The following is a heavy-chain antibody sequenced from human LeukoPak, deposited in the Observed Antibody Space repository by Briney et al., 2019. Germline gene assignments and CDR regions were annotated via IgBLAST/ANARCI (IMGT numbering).Heavy chain of an antibody. J-gene: IGHJ3*02. D-gene: IGHD3-10*01. Sequence: SETLSLTCTVSGGSISSGGYYWSRIRQPPGKGLEWIGYIYHSGSTYYNPSLKSRVTISVDRSKNQFSLKLSSVTAADTAVYYCARVLRITMVRGVISDAFDIWGQGTMVTVSS. CDR2: IYHSGST. V-gene: IGHV4-30-2*01. CDR1: GGSISSGGYY. CDR3: ARVLRITMVRGVISDAFDI.